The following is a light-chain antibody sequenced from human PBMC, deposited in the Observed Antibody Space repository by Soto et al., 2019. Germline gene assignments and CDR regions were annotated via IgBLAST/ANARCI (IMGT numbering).Light chain of an antibody. CDR1: QSFSSN. CDR3: QQYNNWPRT. J-gene: IGKJ1*01. Sequence: ESVLTQSPGTLSLSPGERATLSCRASQSFSSNYLAWYQQKPGQAPRLLIYGASTRATGIPARFSGSGSGTEFTLTISSLQSEDFAVYYCQQYNNWPRTFGQGTKVDIK. CDR2: GAS. V-gene: IGKV3-15*01.